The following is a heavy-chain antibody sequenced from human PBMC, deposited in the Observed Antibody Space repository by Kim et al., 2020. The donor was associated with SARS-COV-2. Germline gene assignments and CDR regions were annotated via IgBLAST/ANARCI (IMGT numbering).Heavy chain of an antibody. D-gene: IGHD3-16*01. CDR3: ASSGGVLGYSTGWYFDL. CDR1: GGSISSGGYY. Sequence: SETLSLTCTVSGGSISSGGYYWSWIRQHPGKGLEWIGYIYYSGSTYYNPSLKSRVTISVDTSKNQFSLKLSSVTAADTAVYYCASSGGVLGYSTGWYFDLWGRGTLVTVSS. CDR2: IYYSGST. J-gene: IGHJ2*01. V-gene: IGHV4-31*03.